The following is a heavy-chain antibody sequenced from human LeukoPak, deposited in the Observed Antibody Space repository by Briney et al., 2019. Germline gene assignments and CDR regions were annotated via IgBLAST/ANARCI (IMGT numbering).Heavy chain of an antibody. CDR1: GFTFDDYG. D-gene: IGHD1-26*01. CDR3: ARGQSGSPNSEWDV. Sequence: PGGSLRLSCAASGFTFDDYGMSWVRQAPGKGLEWVSGINWNGGSTGYADSVKGRFTISRDNAKNSLYLQMNSLRAEDTALYYCARGQSGSPNSEWDVWGKGTTVTVPS. V-gene: IGHV3-20*04. J-gene: IGHJ6*04. CDR2: INWNGGST.